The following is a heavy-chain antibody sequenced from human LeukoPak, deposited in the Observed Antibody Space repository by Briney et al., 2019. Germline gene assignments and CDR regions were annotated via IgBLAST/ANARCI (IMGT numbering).Heavy chain of an antibody. J-gene: IGHJ5*02. V-gene: IGHV3-20*04. CDR1: GFTFDDYG. D-gene: IGHD2-21*02. CDR2: INWNGGST. Sequence: GGSLRLSCAASGFTFDDYGMSWVRQAPGKGLEWVSGINWNGGSTGYADSVKGRFTISRDNAKNSLYLQMNSLRSEDTAVYYCVTSGDYLYNWFDPWGQGTLVTVSS. CDR3: VTSGDYLYNWFDP.